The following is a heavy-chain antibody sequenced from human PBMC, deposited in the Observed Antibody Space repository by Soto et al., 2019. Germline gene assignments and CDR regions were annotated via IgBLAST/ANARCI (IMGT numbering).Heavy chain of an antibody. CDR2: INHSGST. D-gene: IGHD4-17*01. J-gene: IGHJ6*03. CDR3: ARARGYGARYYMHV. V-gene: IGHV4-34*01. CDR1: GGSFSGYY. Sequence: QVQLQQWGAGLLKPSETLSLTCAVYGGSFSGYYWSWIRQPPGKGLEWIGEINHSGSTNYNPSLKSRVTISVDTSKNQFSLKLSSVTAADTAVYYCARARGYGARYYMHVWGKGTTVTVSS.